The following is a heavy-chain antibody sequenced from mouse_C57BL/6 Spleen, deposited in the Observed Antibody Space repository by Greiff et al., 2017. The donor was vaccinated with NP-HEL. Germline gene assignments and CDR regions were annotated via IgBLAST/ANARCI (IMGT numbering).Heavy chain of an antibody. V-gene: IGHV1-81*01. D-gene: IGHD1-1*01. CDR1: GYTFTSYG. CDR2: IYPRSGNT. Sequence: LVESGAELARPGASVKLSCKASGYTFTSYGISWVKQRTGQGLEWIGEIYPRSGNTYYNEKFKGKATLTADKSSSTAYMELRSLTSEDSAVYFCARWYYGSSDAWFAYWGQGTLVTVSA. CDR3: ARWYYGSSDAWFAY. J-gene: IGHJ3*01.